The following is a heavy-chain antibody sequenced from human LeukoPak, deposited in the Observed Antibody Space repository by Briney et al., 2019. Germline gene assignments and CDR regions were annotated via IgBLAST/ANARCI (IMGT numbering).Heavy chain of an antibody. CDR2: ISAYNGNT. J-gene: IGHJ4*02. CDR3: ARDRYYDSSGYSFSPFDY. Sequence: ASVTVSFTASGYTFTIYGISWVRQAPGQGLEWMGWISAYNGNTNYAQKLQGRVTMSTDTSTSTAYMELRSLRSDDTAVYYCARDRYYDSSGYSFSPFDYWGQGTLVTVSS. V-gene: IGHV1-18*01. D-gene: IGHD3-22*01. CDR1: GYTFTIYG.